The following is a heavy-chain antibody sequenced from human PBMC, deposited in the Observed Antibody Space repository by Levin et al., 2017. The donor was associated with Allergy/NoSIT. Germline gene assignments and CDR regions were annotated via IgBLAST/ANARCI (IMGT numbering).Heavy chain of an antibody. CDR2: LYTSEYT. J-gene: IGHJ4*02. Sequence: LRLSCTVSGGSISSGSYYWSWIRQPAGKGLEWIGRLYTSEYTSYNPSLNRRVTISLDTSQNQFSLQLSSVTEADTAVYYCARDKGSGWHLFDYWGQGALVIVSS. CDR1: GGSISSGSYY. V-gene: IGHV4-61*02. CDR3: ARDKGSGWHLFDY. D-gene: IGHD6-19*01.